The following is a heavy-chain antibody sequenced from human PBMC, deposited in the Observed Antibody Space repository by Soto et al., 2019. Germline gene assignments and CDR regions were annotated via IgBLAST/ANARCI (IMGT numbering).Heavy chain of an antibody. Sequence: PSETLSLTCTVSGGSISSYYWSWIRQPPGKGLEWIGYIYYSGSTNYNPSLKSRVTISVDTSKNQFSLKLSSVTAADTAVYYCARVLRFLELDYYYYYMDVWGKGTTVTVSS. J-gene: IGHJ6*03. CDR2: IYYSGST. CDR1: GGSISSYY. V-gene: IGHV4-59*08. D-gene: IGHD3-3*01. CDR3: ARVLRFLELDYYYYYMDV.